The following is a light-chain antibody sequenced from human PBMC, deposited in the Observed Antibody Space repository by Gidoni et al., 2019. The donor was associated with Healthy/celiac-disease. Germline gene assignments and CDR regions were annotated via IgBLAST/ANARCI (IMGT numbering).Light chain of an antibody. V-gene: IGLV2-14*01. Sequence: QSALTQPASVSGSPGQSITISCTGTSSDVGCYNYVSWYQQHPGKAPKLMIYEVSNRPSGFSNRFSGSKSGNTASLTISGLQAEDEADYYCSSYTTSSPYVFGTGTKVTVL. J-gene: IGLJ1*01. CDR2: EVS. CDR3: SSYTTSSPYV. CDR1: SSDVGCYNY.